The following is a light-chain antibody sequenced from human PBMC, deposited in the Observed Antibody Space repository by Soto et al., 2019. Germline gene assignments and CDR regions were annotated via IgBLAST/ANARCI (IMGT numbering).Light chain of an antibody. CDR1: QSVDRD. Sequence: EIVLTQSPATLSLSPGERATLSCRASQSVDRDLGWFQQKPGQAPRLLIFDASNRAPGVPSRFSGSGSGTDFTLSISRLEPDDFAVYYCQQRYNWITFGGGTKVEIK. CDR2: DAS. V-gene: IGKV3-11*01. CDR3: QQRYNWIT. J-gene: IGKJ4*01.